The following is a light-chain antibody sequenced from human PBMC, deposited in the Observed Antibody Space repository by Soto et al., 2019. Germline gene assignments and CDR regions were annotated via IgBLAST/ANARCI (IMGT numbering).Light chain of an antibody. CDR3: QHYNSYSEA. V-gene: IGKV1-5*01. Sequence: DIQMTQSPAALSASVGDRVTITCRASQSISSYLTWYQQRPGQAPKLLIYAASSLQSGVPSRFSGSGSGTEFTLTISSLQPDDFATYYCQHYNSYSEAFGQGTKVDI. CDR1: QSISSY. J-gene: IGKJ1*01. CDR2: AAS.